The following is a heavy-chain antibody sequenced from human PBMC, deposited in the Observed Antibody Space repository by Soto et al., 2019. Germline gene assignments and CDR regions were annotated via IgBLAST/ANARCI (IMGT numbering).Heavy chain of an antibody. D-gene: IGHD3-22*01. V-gene: IGHV3-74*03. CDR1: GFTFSNYW. J-gene: IGHJ6*02. CDR2: INNDGSRT. CDR3: ARFYYDSSGYLPSPYYYYYGMDV. Sequence: GGSLRLSCAASGFTFSNYWMHWVRQAPGKGLVWVSQINNDGSRTMYADSVKGRFTISRDNAKNSLYLQMNSLRAEDTAVYYCARFYYDSSGYLPSPYYYYYGMDVWGQGTTVTVSS.